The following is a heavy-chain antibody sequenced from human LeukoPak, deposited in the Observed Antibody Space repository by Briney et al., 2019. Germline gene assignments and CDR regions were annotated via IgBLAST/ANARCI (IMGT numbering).Heavy chain of an antibody. D-gene: IGHD1-20*01. Sequence: ALVKVSCKASGYTFTAYYVHWVRQAPGQGLEWMGWIDPNSGATDSAQKFQGRVTVTRDTSINTVYMELSRLTSDDTAVYYCARGRASLTAWFVPWGQGTLVTVSS. V-gene: IGHV1-2*02. J-gene: IGHJ5*02. CDR3: ARGRASLTAWFVP. CDR2: IDPNSGAT. CDR1: GYTFTAYY.